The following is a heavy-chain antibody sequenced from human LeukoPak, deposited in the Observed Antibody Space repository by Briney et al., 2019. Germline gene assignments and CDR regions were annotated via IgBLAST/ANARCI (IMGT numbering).Heavy chain of an antibody. V-gene: IGHV4-59*08. CDR2: IYYSGST. CDR1: GGSISSYY. D-gene: IGHD2-2*01. CDR3: ARQGYCSSTSCYSRGWFDP. Sequence: SETLSLTCTVSGGSISSYYWSWIRQPPGKGLEWIGYIYYSGSTNYNPSLKSRVTISVDTSKNQFSLKLSSVTAADTAVYYCARQGYCSSTSCYSRGWFDPWGRGTLVTVSS. J-gene: IGHJ5*02.